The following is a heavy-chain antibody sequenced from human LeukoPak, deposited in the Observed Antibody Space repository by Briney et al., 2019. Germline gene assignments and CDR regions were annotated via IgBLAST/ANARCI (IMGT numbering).Heavy chain of an antibody. V-gene: IGHV3-30*02. CDR2: IRFDGRDK. D-gene: IGHD2-8*01. J-gene: IGHJ4*02. CDR3: VKDRYSTSSTFTVNPFDY. CDR1: GFTFSSYG. Sequence: PGESLRLSCAASGFTFSSYGMNWVRQVPGKGLEWVAFIRFDGRDKYYADSVKGRFTISRDNSESTLDLQMNSLRVEDTAVYYCVKDRYSTSSTFTVNPFDYWGQGILVTVSS.